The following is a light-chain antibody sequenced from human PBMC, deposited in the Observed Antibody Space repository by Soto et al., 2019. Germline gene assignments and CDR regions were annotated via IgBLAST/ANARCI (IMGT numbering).Light chain of an antibody. CDR2: DAS. Sequence: EIVLTQSPATLSLSPGERATLSCRASQSVSSYLAWYQQKPGQAPRLLIYDASNRATGIPARFSGSGSGTDFTLTIISLEPEDLAVYYCQQRSNWPITFGQGTRLEIK. CDR3: QQRSNWPIT. CDR1: QSVSSY. V-gene: IGKV3-11*01. J-gene: IGKJ5*01.